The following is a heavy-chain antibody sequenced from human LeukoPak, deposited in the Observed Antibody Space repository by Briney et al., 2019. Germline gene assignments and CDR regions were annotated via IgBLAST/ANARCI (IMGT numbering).Heavy chain of an antibody. J-gene: IGHJ4*02. CDR1: GGSFSGYY. CDR3: ARGLSAIVY. V-gene: IGHV4-34*01. Sequence: KPLETLSLTCAVYGGSFSGYYWSWIRQPPGKGLEWIGEINHSGSTNYNPSLKSRVTISVDTSKNQFSLKLSSVTAADTAVYYCARGLSAIVYWGQGTLVTVSS. CDR2: INHSGST. D-gene: IGHD2-15*01.